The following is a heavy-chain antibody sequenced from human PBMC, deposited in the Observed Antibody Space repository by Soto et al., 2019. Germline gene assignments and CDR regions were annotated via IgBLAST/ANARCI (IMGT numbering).Heavy chain of an antibody. Sequence: EVQLVESGGGLVQPGGSLRLSCAASGFTFSSYSMNWVRQAPGKGLEWVSSISSSSSTIYYADSVKGRFTISRDNAKNSLYLHMNSLRAEDTAVYYWARKGGALNWFDPGGQGTLVTVPS. CDR3: ARKGGALNWFDP. CDR2: ISSSSSTI. V-gene: IGHV3-48*01. J-gene: IGHJ5*02. CDR1: GFTFSSYS. D-gene: IGHD3-3*02.